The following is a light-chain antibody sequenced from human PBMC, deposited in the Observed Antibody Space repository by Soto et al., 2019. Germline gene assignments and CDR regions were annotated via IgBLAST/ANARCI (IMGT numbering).Light chain of an antibody. V-gene: IGKV3-15*01. Sequence: EIVMTQSPATLSVSPGERATLSCRASQSVSSKLAWYQQKPGQAPRLLIYGASTRATGIPARFSGSESGTEFTLTISSLQSEDFAVYYCQQYNNWPPWTFAQGTKVEIK. CDR1: QSVSSK. J-gene: IGKJ1*01. CDR3: QQYNNWPPWT. CDR2: GAS.